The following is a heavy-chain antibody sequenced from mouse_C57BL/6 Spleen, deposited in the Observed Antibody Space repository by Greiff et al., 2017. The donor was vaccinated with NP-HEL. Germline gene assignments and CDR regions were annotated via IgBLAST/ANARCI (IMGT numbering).Heavy chain of an antibody. J-gene: IGHJ2*01. D-gene: IGHD4-1*01. V-gene: IGHV14-4*01. Sequence: VQLQQSGAELVRPGASVKLSCTASGFNIKDDYMHWVKQRPEQGLEWIGWIDPENGDTEYASKFQGKATITADTSSNTAYLQLSSLTSEDTAVYYCTETGTSDYWGQGTTLTVSS. CDR1: GFNIKDDY. CDR2: IDPENGDT. CDR3: TETGTSDY.